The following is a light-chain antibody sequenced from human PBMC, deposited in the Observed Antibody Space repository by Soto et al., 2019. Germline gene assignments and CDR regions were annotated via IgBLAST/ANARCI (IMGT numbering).Light chain of an antibody. CDR3: QYYNCWT. CDR1: QSISSW. V-gene: IGKV1-5*03. J-gene: IGKJ1*01. CDR2: KTS. Sequence: DLQLTQSPSTLSASVGDRVTITCRASQSISSWLAWYQQKPGKAPKFLIYKTSNLESGVPSRFSGSGSGTEFTLTISSLQPDDFATYYCQYYNCWTFGQGTKVEIK.